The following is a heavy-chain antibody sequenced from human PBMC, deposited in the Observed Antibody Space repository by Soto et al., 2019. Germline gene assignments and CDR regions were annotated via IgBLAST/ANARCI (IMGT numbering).Heavy chain of an antibody. V-gene: IGHV4-34*01. D-gene: IGHD6-19*01. J-gene: IGHJ5*02. CDR2: INHSGST. CDR3: ARGRGMGQWLPSNWFDP. Sequence: LSLTCAVYGGSFSGYYWSWIRQPPGKGLEWIGEINHSGSTNYNPSLKSRVTISVDTSKNQFSLKLSSVTAADTAVYYCARGRGMGQWLPSNWFDPWGQGTLVTVSS. CDR1: GGSFSGYY.